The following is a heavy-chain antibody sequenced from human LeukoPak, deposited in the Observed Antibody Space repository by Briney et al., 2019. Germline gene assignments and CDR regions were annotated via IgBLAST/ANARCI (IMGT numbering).Heavy chain of an antibody. CDR2: IYDSGST. Sequence: SETLSLTCTVSGGSFGSDYWSWIRQPPGKGLEWIGYIYDSGSTKYNPSPRSRVTTSVDTSKNQFSLQLTSVTAADTAVYYCARRNSNSGWYRHDYWGQGTLVTVSS. V-gene: IGHV4-59*08. CDR3: ARRNSNSGWYRHDY. D-gene: IGHD6-19*01. CDR1: GGSFGSDY. J-gene: IGHJ4*02.